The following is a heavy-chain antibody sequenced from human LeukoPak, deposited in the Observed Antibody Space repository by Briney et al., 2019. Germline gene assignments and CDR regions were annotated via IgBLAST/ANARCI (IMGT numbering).Heavy chain of an antibody. Sequence: GGSLRLSCAVSGFTFSDYYMSWIRQAPGKGLEWVSYISSSGSTIYYADSVTGRFTISRDNAKNSLYLQMNSLRAEDTAIYYCAREGDWNYEDYWGQGTLVTVSS. CDR1: GFTFSDYY. V-gene: IGHV3-11*04. CDR2: ISSSGSTI. D-gene: IGHD1-7*01. CDR3: AREGDWNYEDY. J-gene: IGHJ4*02.